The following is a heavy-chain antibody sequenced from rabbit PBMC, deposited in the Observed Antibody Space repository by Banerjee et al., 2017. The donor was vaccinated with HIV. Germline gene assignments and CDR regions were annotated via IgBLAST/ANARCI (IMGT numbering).Heavy chain of an antibody. CDR2: IYAGSSGST. CDR3: ARCAYPSTNTDYTYFDL. V-gene: IGHV1S40*01. CDR1: GFDFSSNA. Sequence: QSLEESGGDLVKPGASLTLTCTASGFDFSSNAMCWVRQAPGKGLEWIACIYAGSSGSTYYASWAKGRFTISKTSSTTVTLQMTSLTAADTATYFCARCAYPSTNTDYTYFDLWGPGTLVTVS. J-gene: IGHJ4*01. D-gene: IGHD1-1*01.